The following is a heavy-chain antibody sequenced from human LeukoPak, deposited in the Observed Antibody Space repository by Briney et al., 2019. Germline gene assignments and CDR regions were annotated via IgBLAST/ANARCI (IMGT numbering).Heavy chain of an antibody. CDR1: GFTFSGSA. V-gene: IGHV3-73*01. D-gene: IGHD1-26*01. J-gene: IGHJ4*02. CDR3: TRLGGSYYPAVVDY. Sequence: GGSLKLSCAASGFTFSGSAMHWVRQASGKGLEWVGRIRSKANSYATAYAASVKGRFTISRDDSKNTAYLQMNSLKTEDTAVYYCTRLGGSYYPAVVDYWGQGTLVTVS. CDR2: IRSKANSYAT.